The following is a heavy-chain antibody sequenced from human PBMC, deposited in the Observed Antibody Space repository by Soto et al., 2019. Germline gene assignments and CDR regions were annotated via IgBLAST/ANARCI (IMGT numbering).Heavy chain of an antibody. CDR2: IFHSGTT. V-gene: IGHV4-30-2*06. CDR1: GGSISSAGYS. CDR3: ARGGLITGTGVGWFDP. J-gene: IGHJ5*02. Sequence: QLQLQESGSGLVMPSQTLSLTCAVSGGSISSAGYSWSWIRQSPGKGLEWIGYIFHSGTTYYNPYLKSRVTISVDRSKNQFSLKLSSVTASDTAVYYCARGGLITGTGVGWFDPWGKGTLVTVSS. D-gene: IGHD1-7*01.